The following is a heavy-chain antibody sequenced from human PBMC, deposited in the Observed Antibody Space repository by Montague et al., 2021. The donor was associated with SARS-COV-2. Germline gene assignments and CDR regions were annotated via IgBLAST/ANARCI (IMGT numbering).Heavy chain of an antibody. V-gene: IGHV3-9*01. CDR2: ISWNSGSI. J-gene: IGHJ4*02. Sequence: SLRLSCAASGFTFDDYAMHWVRQAPAKGLEWVSGISWNSGSIGYADSVKGRFTISRDNAKNSLYLQMNSLRAEDTALYYCAKLGSYTDYWGQGTLVTVSS. CDR3: AKLGSYTDY. CDR1: GFTFDDYA. D-gene: IGHD2-2*02.